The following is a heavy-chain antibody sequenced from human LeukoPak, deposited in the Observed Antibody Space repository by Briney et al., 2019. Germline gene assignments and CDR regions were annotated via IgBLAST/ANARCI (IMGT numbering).Heavy chain of an antibody. Sequence: GGSLRLSCAASGFTFSSMNWVRQAPGKGLEWVSYISSSSSTIYYADSVKGRFTVPRDNAKNSLYLQMNSLRAKDTAVYYCARSMMSTVISFDYWGQGTLVTVSS. CDR2: ISSSSSTI. J-gene: IGHJ4*02. V-gene: IGHV3-48*01. CDR1: GFTFSS. CDR3: ARSMMSTVISFDY. D-gene: IGHD4-17*01.